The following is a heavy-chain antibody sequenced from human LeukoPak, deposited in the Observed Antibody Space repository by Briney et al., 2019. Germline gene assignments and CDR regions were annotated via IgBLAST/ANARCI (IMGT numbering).Heavy chain of an antibody. CDR3: ARGYSSGWLEGTSFDY. D-gene: IGHD6-19*01. CDR1: GFTFSSYS. J-gene: IGHJ4*02. Sequence: GGSLRLSCAASGFTFSSYSMSWVRQAPGKGLEWVSSISSSSYIYYADSVKGRFTISRDNAKNSLYLQMNSLRAEDTAVYYCARGYSSGWLEGTSFDYWGQGTLVTVSS. CDR2: ISSSSYI. V-gene: IGHV3-21*01.